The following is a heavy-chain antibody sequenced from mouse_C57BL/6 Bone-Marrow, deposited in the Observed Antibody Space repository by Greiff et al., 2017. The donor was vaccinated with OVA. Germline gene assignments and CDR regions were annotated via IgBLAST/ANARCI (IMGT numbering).Heavy chain of an antibody. J-gene: IGHJ4*01. V-gene: IGHV1-69*01. Sequence: QVHVKQPGAELVMPGASVKLSCKASGYTFTSYWMHWVKQRPGQGLEWIGEIDPSDSYTNYNQKFKGKSTLTVDKSSSTAYMQLSSLTSEDSAVYYCARDYGSSIYAMDYWGQGTSVTVSS. CDR1: GYTFTSYW. D-gene: IGHD1-1*01. CDR2: IDPSDSYT. CDR3: ARDYGSSIYAMDY.